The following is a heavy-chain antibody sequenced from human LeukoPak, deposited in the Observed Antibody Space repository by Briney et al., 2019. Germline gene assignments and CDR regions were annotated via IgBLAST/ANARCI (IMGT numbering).Heavy chain of an antibody. CDR1: GLTFNNAW. Sequence: GGSLRLSCAASGLTFNNAWMSWVRQAPGKGLEWVGRIRSRSAGGTTDYGAPVKGRFTISRDDSKNTLYLQMNSLKTEDTAVYYCSTGGATHDYWGQGTLVTVSS. V-gene: IGHV3-15*01. CDR3: STGGATHDY. CDR2: IRSRSAGGTT. D-gene: IGHD4/OR15-4a*01. J-gene: IGHJ4*02.